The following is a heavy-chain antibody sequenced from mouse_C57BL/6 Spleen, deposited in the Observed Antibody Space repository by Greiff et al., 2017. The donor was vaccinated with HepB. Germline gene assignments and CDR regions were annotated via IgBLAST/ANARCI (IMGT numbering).Heavy chain of an antibody. CDR1: GYTFTSYW. CDR2: IDPNSGGT. V-gene: IGHV1-72*01. D-gene: IGHD2-3*01. Sequence: VQLKQPGAELVKPGASVKLSCKASGYTFTSYWMHWVMQMPGLGREWIGRIDPNSGGTKYNEKFKSKATLTVDKPSSTAYMQLSSLTSEDSAVYYCARNGYYRYAIDYWGQGTSVTVSA. CDR3: ARNGYYRYAIDY. J-gene: IGHJ4*01.